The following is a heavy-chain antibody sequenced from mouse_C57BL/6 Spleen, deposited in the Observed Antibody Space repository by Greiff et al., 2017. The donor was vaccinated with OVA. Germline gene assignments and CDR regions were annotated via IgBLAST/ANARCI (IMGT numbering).Heavy chain of an antibody. CDR2: ISSGSSTI. J-gene: IGHJ4*01. D-gene: IGHD4-1*01. V-gene: IGHV5-17*01. CDR3: ARMGRDFYYAMDY. CDR1: GFTFSDYG. Sequence: EVMLVESGGGLVKPGGSLKLSCAASGFTFSDYGMHWVRQAPEKGLEWVAYISSGSSTIYYADTVKGRFTISRDNAKNTLFLQMTSLRSEDTAMYYCARMGRDFYYAMDYWGQGTSVTVSS.